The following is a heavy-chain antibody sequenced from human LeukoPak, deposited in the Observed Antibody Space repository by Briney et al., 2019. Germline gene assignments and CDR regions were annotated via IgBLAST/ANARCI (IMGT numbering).Heavy chain of an antibody. V-gene: IGHV3-21*01. CDR3: ARDTAMAKNTNQAFDY. D-gene: IGHD5-18*01. CDR2: ISSSSSYI. Sequence: GGSLRLSCAASGFTFSSYSMNWVRQAPGKGLEWVSSISSSSSYIYYADSVKGRFTISRDNAKNSLYLQMNSLRAEDTAVYYCARDTAMAKNTNQAFDYWGQGTLVTVSS. J-gene: IGHJ4*02. CDR1: GFTFSSYS.